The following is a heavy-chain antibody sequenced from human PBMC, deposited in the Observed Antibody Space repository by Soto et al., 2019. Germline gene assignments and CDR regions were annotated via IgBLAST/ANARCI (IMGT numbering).Heavy chain of an antibody. CDR3: ARSDDYGDYGYYYDGMDI. D-gene: IGHD4-17*01. Sequence: LETLSLTCTVSGGPISSFYWSWIRQPPGKGLEWIGHIYYSGRTNYKPSLKSRVTISVDTSKNQLSLKLTSVTAADTAVYYCARSDDYGDYGYYYDGMDIWGQGTTVTVS. V-gene: IGHV4-59*01. CDR2: IYYSGRT. J-gene: IGHJ6*02. CDR1: GGPISSFY.